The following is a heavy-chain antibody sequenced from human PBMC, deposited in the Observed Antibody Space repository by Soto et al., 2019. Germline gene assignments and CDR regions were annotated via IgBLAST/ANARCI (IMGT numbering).Heavy chain of an antibody. Sequence: GGSLRLSCAASGFPFSSYWMHWVRHAPGKGLVWVSRINSDGSSTSYADSVKGRFTISRDNAKNTLYLQMNSLRAEDTAVYYCARVGRKVTVYATYYYGMDVWGQGTTVTVSS. CDR2: INSDGSST. V-gene: IGHV3-74*01. CDR3: ARVGRKVTVYATYYYGMDV. D-gene: IGHD2-8*01. J-gene: IGHJ6*02. CDR1: GFPFSSYW.